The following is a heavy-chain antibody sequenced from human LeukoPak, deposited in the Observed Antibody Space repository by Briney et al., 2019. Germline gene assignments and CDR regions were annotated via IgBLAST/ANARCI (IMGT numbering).Heavy chain of an antibody. CDR1: GYTFTSYD. J-gene: IGHJ4*02. CDR2: MNPNSGNT. CDR3: ARGRYSSRRPFSDY. V-gene: IGHV1-8*01. Sequence: ASVKVSCKASGYTFTSYDTNWVRQATGQGLEWMGWMNPNSGNTGYAQKFQGRVTMTRNTSISTAYMELSSLRSEDTAVYYCARGRYSSRRPFSDYWGQGTLVTVSS. D-gene: IGHD6-13*01.